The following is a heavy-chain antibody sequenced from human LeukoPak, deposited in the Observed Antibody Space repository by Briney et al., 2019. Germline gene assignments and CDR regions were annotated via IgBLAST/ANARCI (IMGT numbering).Heavy chain of an antibody. D-gene: IGHD3-22*01. CDR2: IRYDGSNK. CDR3: TKDSRRRKTYYYDSSALYFFDY. CDR1: GFTFSSYG. V-gene: IGHV3-30*02. J-gene: IGHJ4*02. Sequence: GGSLRLSCAASGFTFSSYGMHWVRQAPGKGLEWVTFIRYDGSNKYYADSMKGRFTISRDNSKNTLYLQVNSLRAEDTAVYYCTKDSRRRKTYYYDSSALYFFDYWGQGTLVTVSS.